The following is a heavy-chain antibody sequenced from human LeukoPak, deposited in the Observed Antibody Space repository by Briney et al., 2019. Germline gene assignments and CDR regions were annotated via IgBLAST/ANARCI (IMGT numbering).Heavy chain of an antibody. CDR1: GYTFTSYA. J-gene: IGHJ6*04. CDR3: ARGSRVVPAAMPGRNYYGIDV. D-gene: IGHD2-2*01. V-gene: IGHV7-4-1*01. Sequence: ASVKVSCKASGYTFTSYAMNWVRQAPGQGLEWMGWINTNTGNPTYAQGFTGRFVFSLDTSVSTAYLQICSLKAEDTAVYYCARGSRVVPAAMPGRNYYGIDVWGKGTTVTVSS. CDR2: INTNTGNP.